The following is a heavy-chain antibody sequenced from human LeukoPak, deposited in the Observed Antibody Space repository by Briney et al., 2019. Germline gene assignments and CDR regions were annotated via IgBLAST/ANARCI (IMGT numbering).Heavy chain of an antibody. V-gene: IGHV5-51*01. CDR3: ARRKGCSSTSCPPDS. J-gene: IGHJ4*02. Sequence: GESLKIPCKGSWYIITSGWARHVRQLPGERLQGLGIIFPGDSDTRYSPSVQGQVTMSADKSINTAYLQWSSLKASDTAMYYCARRKGCSSTSCPPDSWGQGTLVTVSS. CDR2: IFPGDSDT. CDR1: WYIITSGW. D-gene: IGHD2-2*01.